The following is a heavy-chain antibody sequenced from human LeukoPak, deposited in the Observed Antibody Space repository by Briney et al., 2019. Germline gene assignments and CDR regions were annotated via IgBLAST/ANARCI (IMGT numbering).Heavy chain of an antibody. CDR3: AHTIYANGGPYHFDY. Sequence: SGPTLVGPTQTLPLACTFSGFSLSTTGEGVGWIRQPPGKALEWLAVIYWNGDNYYSPSLKSRLTITKDASKNHVVLTLTNMVPVGTATYYCAHTIYANGGPYHFDYWGQGTLVTVSS. J-gene: IGHJ4*02. CDR2: IYWNGDN. V-gene: IGHV2-5*01. D-gene: IGHD2/OR15-2a*01. CDR1: GFSLSTTGEG.